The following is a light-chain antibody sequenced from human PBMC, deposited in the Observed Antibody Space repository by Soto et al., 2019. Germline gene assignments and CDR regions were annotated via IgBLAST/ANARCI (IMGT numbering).Light chain of an antibody. CDR3: QQRNNWPPSIS. Sequence: EIVMTQSPGTLSLSPGERATLSCRASQSVSSSYLAWYQHKPGQAPRLLIYGASNRAPGIPARFSGSGSGTDFTLTISSLEPEDFAVYYCQQRNNWPPSISFGQGTRLEI. CDR1: QSVSSSY. J-gene: IGKJ5*01. V-gene: IGKV3-11*01. CDR2: GAS.